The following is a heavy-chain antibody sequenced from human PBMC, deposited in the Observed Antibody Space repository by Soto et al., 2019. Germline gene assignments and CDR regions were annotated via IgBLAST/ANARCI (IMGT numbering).Heavy chain of an antibody. CDR3: TTVAYGEYVRDY. V-gene: IGHV3-15*01. D-gene: IGHD4-17*01. Sequence: PGGSLRLSCAASGFAFTNAWMTWVRQAPGKALEWVGRIRSQIDGGTTDSAAPVKGRFTISRDDSKNTLYLQMNSLKTEDTAVYYCTTVAYGEYVRDYWGQGTLVTVS. CDR2: IRSQIDGGTT. CDR1: GFAFTNAW. J-gene: IGHJ4*02.